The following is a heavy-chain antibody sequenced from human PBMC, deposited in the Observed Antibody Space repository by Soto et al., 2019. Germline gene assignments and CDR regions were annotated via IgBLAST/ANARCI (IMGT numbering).Heavy chain of an antibody. V-gene: IGHV1-18*01. CDR1: GFSFTDYG. D-gene: IGHD2-15*01. Sequence: QVQLVQSGAEVMKPGASVKVSCKASGFSFTDYGFNWVRQAPGQGLEWMGWISAQNGITDYAQKFQDRVTLTTDTSTTRASIELPSLPSDYTAGYYCASTLGNRPAGFHDWGQGTLVSVSS. J-gene: IGHJ4*02. CDR3: ASTLGNRPAGFHD. CDR2: ISAQNGIT.